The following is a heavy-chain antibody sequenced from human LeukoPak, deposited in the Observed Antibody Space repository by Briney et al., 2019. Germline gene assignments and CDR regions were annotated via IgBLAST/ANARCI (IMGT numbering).Heavy chain of an antibody. CDR1: GFNLSSYS. CDR2: ISSYGGST. J-gene: IGHJ4*02. CDR3: ARISRSHDYDY. D-gene: IGHD6-6*01. Sequence: GGSLRLSCAASGFNLSSYSMHWVRQAPGKGLEYVSAISSYGGSTYYANSVRDRFTISRDNSKNTVYLQMGSLRTEDMAVYYCARISRSHDYDYWGQGTLVTVSS. V-gene: IGHV3-64*01.